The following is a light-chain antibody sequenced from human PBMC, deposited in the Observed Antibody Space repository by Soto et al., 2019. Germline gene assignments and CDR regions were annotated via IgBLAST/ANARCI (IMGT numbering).Light chain of an antibody. CDR3: TELFYSPIP. Sequence: DVQVTRSPSLLSQSIGESVTITCRASQVFSTSLAWYQVKPGKAPKLLIYAASTLESGVPSRFSATVSGTEFSLTITNLQPEDCATYYSTELFYSPIPFAEGTRLAIK. V-gene: IGKV1-9*01. CDR2: AAS. CDR1: QVFSTS. J-gene: IGKJ5*01.